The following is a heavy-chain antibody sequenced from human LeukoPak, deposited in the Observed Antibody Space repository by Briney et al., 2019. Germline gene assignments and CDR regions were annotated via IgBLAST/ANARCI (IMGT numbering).Heavy chain of an antibody. CDR3: ARGYLGGDYDWNWFDP. CDR2: IFGSGST. V-gene: IGHV4-4*07. Sequence: PSETLSLTCTVSGASIGDYCWRWIRQSAGKGLEWIGRIFGSGSTRYHPSLKSRVTMSVDPSKNQFSLKLSSVTAADTAMYYCARGYLGGDYDWNWFDPWGQGTQVTVSS. D-gene: IGHD2-21*02. J-gene: IGHJ5*02. CDR1: GASIGDYC.